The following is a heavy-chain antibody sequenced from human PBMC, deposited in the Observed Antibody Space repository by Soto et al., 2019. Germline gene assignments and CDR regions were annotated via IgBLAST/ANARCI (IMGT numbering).Heavy chain of an antibody. CDR2: VHFLGDT. V-gene: IGHV4-39*01. J-gene: IGHJ4*02. CDR3: ATGSGSYLAIPHDY. D-gene: IGHD1-26*01. CDR1: GYSINTNNYY. Sequence: QVQLQESGPGLVKPSETQSLTCTVSGYSINTNNYYWGWIRQPPGQGLEWIGSVHFLGDTYYNPSLQSRVTISVDTSKNQFSLKLKSMTATDTAVYYCATGSGSYLAIPHDYWGRGTLVTVSS.